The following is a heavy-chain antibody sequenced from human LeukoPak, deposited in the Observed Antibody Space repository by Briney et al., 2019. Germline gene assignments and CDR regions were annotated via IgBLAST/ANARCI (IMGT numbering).Heavy chain of an antibody. CDR1: GYTFTSYY. V-gene: IGHV1-46*01. J-gene: IGHJ5*02. CDR2: INPSGGST. D-gene: IGHD1-26*01. Sequence: EASVNVSCKASGYTFTSYYMHWVRRAPGQGLEWMGIINPSGGSTSYAQKFQGRVTMTRDTSTSTVYMELSSLRSEDTAVYYCAREWAAWFDPWGQGTLVTVSS. CDR3: AREWAAWFDP.